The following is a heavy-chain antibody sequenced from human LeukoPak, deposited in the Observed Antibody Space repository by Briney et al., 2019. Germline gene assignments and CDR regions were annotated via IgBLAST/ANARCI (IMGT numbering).Heavy chain of an antibody. J-gene: IGHJ4*02. CDR3: AKDMNRIAVATDY. V-gene: IGHV3-21*04. D-gene: IGHD6-19*01. CDR1: GFTFSSYS. Sequence: GGSLRLSCAASGFTFSSYSMNWVRQAPGKGLEWVSSISSSSSYIYYADSVKGRFTISRDNAKNSLYLQMNSLRTEDTALYYCAKDMNRIAVATDYWGQGTLVTVSS. CDR2: ISSSSSYI.